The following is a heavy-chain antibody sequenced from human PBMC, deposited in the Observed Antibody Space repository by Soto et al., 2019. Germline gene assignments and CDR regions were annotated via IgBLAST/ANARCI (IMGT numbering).Heavy chain of an antibody. CDR2: IYYSGST. J-gene: IGHJ5*02. CDR3: ARAIYDFWSGYYNWFDP. V-gene: IGHV4-30-4*02. D-gene: IGHD3-3*01. CDR1: GGSISSGDYY. Sequence: SDTLSLACTLSGGSISSGDYYWSWIRQPPGKCLEWIGYIYYSGSTYYNPSLKSRDTISVDTSKNQFSLKLSSVTAADTAVYYCARAIYDFWSGYYNWFDPWGQGTLVTVSS.